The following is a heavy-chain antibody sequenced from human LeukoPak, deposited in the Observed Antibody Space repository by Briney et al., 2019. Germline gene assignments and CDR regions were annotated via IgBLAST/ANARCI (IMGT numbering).Heavy chain of an antibody. V-gene: IGHV3-30-3*02. Sequence: GGSLRLSCAASGFTFSSYAIHWVRQAPGKGLEWLAVISYGGSNKYYADSVKGRFTISRDNSKNTLYLQMSSLRAEDTAVYYCAKDKTRSGRSFFDYWGQGTLVTVSS. D-gene: IGHD2-15*01. J-gene: IGHJ4*02. CDR3: AKDKTRSGRSFFDY. CDR1: GFTFSSYA. CDR2: ISYGGSNK.